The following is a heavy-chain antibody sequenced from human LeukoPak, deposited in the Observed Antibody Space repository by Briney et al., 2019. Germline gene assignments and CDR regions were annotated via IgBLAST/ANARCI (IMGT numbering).Heavy chain of an antibody. Sequence: SETLSLTCTVSGGSISSSPYYWGWIRQPPGKGLEWIGSIYYSGTTHYNPSLKSRVTISVDTSNNQFSLRLSSVTAADTAVYYCARSLYYYGSDSFDIWGQGTMVTVSS. CDR3: ARSLYYYGSDSFDI. V-gene: IGHV4-39*07. D-gene: IGHD3-10*01. CDR2: IYYSGTT. CDR1: GGSISSSPYY. J-gene: IGHJ3*02.